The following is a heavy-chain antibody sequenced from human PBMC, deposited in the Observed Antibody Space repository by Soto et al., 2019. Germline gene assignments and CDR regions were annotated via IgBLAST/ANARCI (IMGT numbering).Heavy chain of an antibody. V-gene: IGHV4-39*01. CDR1: GGSISSSSYY. J-gene: IGHJ4*02. D-gene: IGHD2-15*01. Sequence: PSETLSLTCTVSGGSISSSSYYWGWIRQPPGKGLEWIGSIYCSGSTYYNPSLKSRVTISVDTSKNQFSLKLSSVTGAYTAVYYCERGNGGSSKDYWGKGTLVTVS. CDR2: IYCSGST. CDR3: ERGNGGSSKDY.